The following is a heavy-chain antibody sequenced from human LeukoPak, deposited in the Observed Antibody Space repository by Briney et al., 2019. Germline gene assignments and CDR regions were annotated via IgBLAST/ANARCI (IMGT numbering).Heavy chain of an antibody. CDR2: IYYGENT. D-gene: IGHD3-22*01. CDR3: ARRDDSSGYHKIFDY. Sequence: SETLSLTCTVSGYSISSGYYWGWIRQPPGKGLEWIGNIYYGENTYYNPSLKSRVTISIDTSKNQFYLKLSSLTAADTAVYYCARRDDSSGYHKIFDYWGPGTLVTVSS. V-gene: IGHV4-38-2*02. J-gene: IGHJ4*02. CDR1: GYSISSGYY.